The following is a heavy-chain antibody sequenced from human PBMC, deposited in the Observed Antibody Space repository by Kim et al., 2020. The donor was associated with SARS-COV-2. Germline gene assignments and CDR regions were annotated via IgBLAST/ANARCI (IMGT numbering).Heavy chain of an antibody. CDR2: IYTSGST. CDR1: GGSISSYY. V-gene: IGHV4-4*07. J-gene: IGHJ6*02. Sequence: SETLSLTCTVSGGSISSYYWSWIRQPAGKGLEWIGRIYTSGSTNYNPSLKSRVTMSVDTSKNQFSLKLSSVTAADTAVYYCARDILHTITGDQLLYYYYYGMDVWGQGTTVTVSS. D-gene: IGHD1-20*01. CDR3: ARDILHTITGDQLLYYYYYGMDV.